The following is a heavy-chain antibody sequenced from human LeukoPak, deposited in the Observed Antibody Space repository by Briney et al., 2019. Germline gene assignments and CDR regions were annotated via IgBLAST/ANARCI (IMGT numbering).Heavy chain of an antibody. CDR1: GGSFSGYY. CDR2: INHSGST. V-gene: IGHV4-34*01. Sequence: SETLSPTCAVYGGSFSGYYWSWIRQPPGKGLEWIGEINHSGSTNYNPSLKSRVTISVDTSKNQFSLKLSSVTAADTAVYYCAREYYRGYYYMDVWGKGTTVTVSS. D-gene: IGHD3-10*01. J-gene: IGHJ6*03. CDR3: AREYYRGYYYMDV.